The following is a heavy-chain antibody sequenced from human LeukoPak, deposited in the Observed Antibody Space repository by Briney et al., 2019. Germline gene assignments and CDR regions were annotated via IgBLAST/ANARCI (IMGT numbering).Heavy chain of an antibody. CDR3: TTVGYYDSSGYRDY. J-gene: IGHJ4*02. Sequence: GGSLRLSCAASGLTFSNAWMTWVRQAPGKGLEWVGHIKRKTDVGTTDYAAPVKGRFTISRDDPKSTVFLQMNSLKTEDTAVYYCTTVGYYDSSGYRDYWGQGTLVTVSS. CDR1: GLTFSNAW. D-gene: IGHD3-22*01. CDR2: IKRKTDVGTT. V-gene: IGHV3-15*01.